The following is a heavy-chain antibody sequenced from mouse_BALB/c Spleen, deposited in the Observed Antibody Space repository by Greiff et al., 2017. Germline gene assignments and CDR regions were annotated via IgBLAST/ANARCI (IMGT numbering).Heavy chain of an antibody. V-gene: IGHV6-6*02. J-gene: IGHJ2*01. CDR1: GFTFSNYW. CDR3: TRPTYGNYALFDY. D-gene: IGHD2-10*02. Sequence: EVKVEESGGGLVQPGGSMKLSCVASGFTFSNYWMNWVRQSPEKGLEWVAEIRLKSNNYATHYAESVKGRFTISRDDSKSSVYLQMNNLRAEDTGIYYCTRPTYGNYALFDYWGQGTTLTVSS. CDR2: IRLKSNNYAT.